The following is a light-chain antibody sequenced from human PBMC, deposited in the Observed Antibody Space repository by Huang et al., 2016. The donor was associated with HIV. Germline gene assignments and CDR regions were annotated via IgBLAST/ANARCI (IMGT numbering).Light chain of an antibody. CDR2: SAS. V-gene: IGKV3-15*01. J-gene: IGKJ2*01. CDR3: LQYSNWPYT. CDR1: QSVSSN. Sequence: IVMTQSPATLSVSPGEGATLSCGASQSVSSNLAWYQQKPGQAPRLLMYSASTRATGFPARFSASGSGTEFTLTISSLQSEDFAVYYCLQYSNWPYTFGQGTKLEIK.